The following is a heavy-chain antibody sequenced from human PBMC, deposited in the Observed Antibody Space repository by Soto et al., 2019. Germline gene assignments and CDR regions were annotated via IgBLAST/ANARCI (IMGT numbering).Heavy chain of an antibody. CDR2: ITYSGTTT. J-gene: IGHJ4*02. CDR1: GFTFSGYA. CDR3: AKDDGSGSSSWLDY. V-gene: IGHV3-23*01. Sequence: PGGSLRLSCTVSGFTFSGYAMSWVRPAAGKGLEWVSGITYSGTTTYYADSVKGRFTISRDHSKNTLYLQMDILRPEDTAIYYCAKDDGSGSSSWLDYWGQGTLVTVSS. D-gene: IGHD6-13*01.